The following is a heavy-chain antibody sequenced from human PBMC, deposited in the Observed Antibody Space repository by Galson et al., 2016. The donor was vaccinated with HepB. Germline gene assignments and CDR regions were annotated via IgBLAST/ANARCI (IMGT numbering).Heavy chain of an antibody. CDR3: ARTVNSGWYGDAFDI. CDR1: SNSISSYY. CDR2: IYYSGST. V-gene: IGHV4-59*08. J-gene: IGHJ3*02. Sequence: ETLSLTCTVSSNSISSYYWSWIRQPPGKGLEWIGYIYYSGSTNYDPSLKSRVTISVDTSKNQFSLKLSSVTAADTAVYYCARTVNSGWYGDAFDIWGQGTLVTVSS. D-gene: IGHD6-19*01.